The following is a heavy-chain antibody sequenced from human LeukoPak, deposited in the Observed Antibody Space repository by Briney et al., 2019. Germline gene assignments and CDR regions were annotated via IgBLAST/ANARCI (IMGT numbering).Heavy chain of an antibody. V-gene: IGHV4-34*01. CDR2: INHSGST. D-gene: IGHD2-2*02. Sequence: PSETLSLTCTVSGGSISSYYWSWIRQPPGKGLEWIGEINHSGSTNYNPSLKSRVTISVDTSKNQFSLKLSSVTAADTAVYYCARGGIVVVPAAIREELVFDYWGQGTLVTVSS. J-gene: IGHJ4*02. CDR1: GGSISSYY. CDR3: ARGGIVVVPAAIREELVFDY.